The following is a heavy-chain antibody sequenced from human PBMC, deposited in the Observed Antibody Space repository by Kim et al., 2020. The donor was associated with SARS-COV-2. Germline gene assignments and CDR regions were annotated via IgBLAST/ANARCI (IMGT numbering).Heavy chain of an antibody. Sequence: SETLSLTCTVSGGSISSGDYYWSWIRQPPKKGLEWIGYIYSRGTTYYNPSLQSRVSISLDTSKNQFSLKLTSVTAADTALYYCARGISPRHLVRGDNWFAPWGQGTLVTVSS. CDR1: GGSISSGDYY. CDR2: IYSRGTT. D-gene: IGHD6-6*01. CDR3: ARGISPRHLVRGDNWFAP. V-gene: IGHV4-30-4*01. J-gene: IGHJ5*02.